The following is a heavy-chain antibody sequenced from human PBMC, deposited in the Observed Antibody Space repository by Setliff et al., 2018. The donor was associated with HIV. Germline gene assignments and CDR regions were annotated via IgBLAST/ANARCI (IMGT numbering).Heavy chain of an antibody. CDR1: GGTFRSLV. V-gene: IGHV7-4-1*02. CDR3: ARDRGYRYGYADS. CDR2: ININTGNP. D-gene: IGHD5-18*01. J-gene: IGHJ4*02. Sequence: ASVKVSCKASGGTFRSLVINWVRQAPGQGLEWMGWININTGNPTYAQGFTGRFVFSLDTSVSTAYLQTSSLKAEDTAVYYCARDRGYRYGYADSWGQGTLVTVSS.